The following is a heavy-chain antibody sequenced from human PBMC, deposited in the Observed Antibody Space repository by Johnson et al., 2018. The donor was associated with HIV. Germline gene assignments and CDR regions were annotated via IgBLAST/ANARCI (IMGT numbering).Heavy chain of an antibody. D-gene: IGHD6-6*01. Sequence: VQLVESGGGVVQPGGSLRLSCAASGFTVSSNYMSWVRQAPGTGLEWVSGINWNGDSTGYADSVKARFTISRDNAKNSLYLQMNSLRAEDTALYYCARDRRSIAARPGAAFDIWGQGTMVTVSS. CDR3: ARDRRSIAARPGAAFDI. J-gene: IGHJ3*02. CDR1: GFTVSSNY. V-gene: IGHV3-20*04. CDR2: INWNGDST.